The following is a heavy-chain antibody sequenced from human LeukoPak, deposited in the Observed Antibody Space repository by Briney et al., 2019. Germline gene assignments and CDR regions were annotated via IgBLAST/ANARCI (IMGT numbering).Heavy chain of an antibody. J-gene: IGHJ5*02. D-gene: IGHD3-9*01. V-gene: IGHV4-34*01. Sequence: KPSETLSLTCAVYGGSFSGYYWSWIRQPPGKGLEWIGEINHSGSTNYNPSLKSRVTISVDTSKNQFSLKLSSVTAADTAVYYCARRVLRYFDWLLPSNWFDPWGQGTLVTVSS. CDR1: GGSFSGYY. CDR2: INHSGST. CDR3: ARRVLRYFDWLLPSNWFDP.